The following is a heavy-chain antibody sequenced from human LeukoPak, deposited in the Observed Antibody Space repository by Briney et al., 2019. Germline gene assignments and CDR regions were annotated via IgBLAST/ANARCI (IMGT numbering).Heavy chain of an antibody. D-gene: IGHD4-11*01. V-gene: IGHV3-48*01. CDR3: ARGDSNPSYYYYYMDV. Sequence: GGSLRLSCAASGFTFSSYSINWVRQAPGKGLEWVSYISSSSSTIDYADSVKGRFTISRDNAKNSMYLQMNSLRAEDTAVYYCARGDSNPSYYYYYMDVWGKGTTVTVSS. CDR2: ISSSSSTI. CDR1: GFTFSSYS. J-gene: IGHJ6*03.